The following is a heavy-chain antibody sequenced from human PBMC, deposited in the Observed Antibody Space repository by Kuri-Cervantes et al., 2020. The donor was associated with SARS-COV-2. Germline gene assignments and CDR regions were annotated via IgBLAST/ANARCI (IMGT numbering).Heavy chain of an antibody. V-gene: IGHV3-30-3*01. CDR3: ASGSLRSSAFY. Sequence: GESLKISCAASGFTFSSYAMHWVRQAPGKGLEWVAVISYDGSNKYYADSVKGRFTISRDNSKNTLYLQMNSLRAEDTAVYYCASGSLRSSAFYWGQGTLVTVSS. J-gene: IGHJ4*02. CDR1: GFTFSSYA. CDR2: ISYDGSNK.